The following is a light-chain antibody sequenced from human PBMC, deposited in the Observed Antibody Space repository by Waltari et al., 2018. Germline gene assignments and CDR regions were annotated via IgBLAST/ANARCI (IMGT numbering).Light chain of an antibody. Sequence: DTVLTQSPGTLSLSTGESVSLSCRASQILNNNYLAWYQQKPGQAPALLIHGASRRATGVPERFSGSIISRLEVEDSAVYYCQHYGSSPYTFGRGTKLEIK. CDR3: QHYGSSPYT. CDR2: GAS. CDR1: QILNNNY. J-gene: IGKJ2*01. V-gene: IGKV3-20*01.